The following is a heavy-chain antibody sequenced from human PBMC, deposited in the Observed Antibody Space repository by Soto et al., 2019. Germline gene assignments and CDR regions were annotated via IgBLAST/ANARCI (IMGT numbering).Heavy chain of an antibody. J-gene: IGHJ4*02. CDR3: ARDRGTAMTDY. Sequence: QHGVSLRLSFSASGFTFSSYAMHWVRQAPGKGLEWVAVISYDGSNKYYADSVKGRFTISRDNSKNTLYLQMNSLRAEDTAVYYCARDRGTAMTDYWGQGTLVTVSS. CDR1: GFTFSSYA. V-gene: IGHV3-30-3*01. CDR2: ISYDGSNK. D-gene: IGHD5-18*01.